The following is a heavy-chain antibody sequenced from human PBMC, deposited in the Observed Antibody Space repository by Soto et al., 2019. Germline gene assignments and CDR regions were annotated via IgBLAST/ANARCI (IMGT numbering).Heavy chain of an antibody. D-gene: IGHD3-3*01. CDR1: GFTFSDYY. CDR3: ARAAPDLYDFWSGYYTNAFDI. CDR2: ISSSGSTI. Sequence: GGSLRLSCAASGFTFSDYYMSWIRQAPGKGLEWVSYISSSGSTIYYADSVKGRFTISRDNAKNSLYLQMNSLRAEDTAVYYCARAAPDLYDFWSGYYTNAFDIWGQGTMVTVSS. V-gene: IGHV3-11*01. J-gene: IGHJ3*02.